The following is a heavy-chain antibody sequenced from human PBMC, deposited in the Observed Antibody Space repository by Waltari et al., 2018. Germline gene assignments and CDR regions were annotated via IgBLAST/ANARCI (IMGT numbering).Heavy chain of an antibody. CDR3: ARDPTPLLRFLEWSFFYGMDV. J-gene: IGHJ6*02. CDR2: IWYDGSNK. CDR1: GFTFSSYG. V-gene: IGHV3-33*01. Sequence: QVQLVESGGGVVQPGRSLRLSCAASGFTFSSYGMHWVRQAPGKGLEWVAVIWYDGSNKYYADSVKGRFTISRDNSKNTLYLQMNSLRAEDTAVYYCARDPTPLLRFLEWSFFYGMDVWGQGTTVTVSS. D-gene: IGHD3-3*01.